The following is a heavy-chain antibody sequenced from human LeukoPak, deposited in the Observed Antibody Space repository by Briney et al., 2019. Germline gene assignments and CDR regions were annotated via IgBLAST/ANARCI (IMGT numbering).Heavy chain of an antibody. J-gene: IGHJ5*02. V-gene: IGHV3-30*04. CDR1: GFTFSSYA. Sequence: GGSLRLSCAASGFTFSSYAMHWVRQAPGKGLEWVAVISYDGSNKYYADSVKGRFTISRDNAQNSLYLQMNSLRAEDTAVYYCARAQVGYNWFDPWGQGTLVTVSS. CDR2: ISYDGSNK. D-gene: IGHD1-26*01. CDR3: ARAQVGYNWFDP.